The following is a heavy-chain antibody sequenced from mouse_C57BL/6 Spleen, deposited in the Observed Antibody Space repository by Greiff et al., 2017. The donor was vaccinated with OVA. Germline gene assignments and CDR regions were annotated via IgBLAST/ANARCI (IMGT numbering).Heavy chain of an antibody. CDR3: ARQGYDYDYAMDY. D-gene: IGHD2-4*01. CDR1: GFTFSSYT. J-gene: IGHJ4*01. CDR2: ISGGGGNT. Sequence: DVQLVESGGGLVKPGGSLKLSCAASGFTFSSYTMSWVRQTPEKRLEWVATISGGGGNTYYPDSVKGRFTISRDNAKNTLYLQMSSLRSEDTALYYCARQGYDYDYAMDYWGQGTSVTVSS. V-gene: IGHV5-9*01.